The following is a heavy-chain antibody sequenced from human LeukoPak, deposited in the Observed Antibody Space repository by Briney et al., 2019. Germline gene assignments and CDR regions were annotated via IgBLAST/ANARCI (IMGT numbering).Heavy chain of an antibody. V-gene: IGHV3-48*01. CDR2: ISSSSSTI. D-gene: IGHD2-21*02. Sequence: GGSLRLSCAASGFTFSSYSMNWVRQAPGKGLEWISYISSSSSTIYYADSVKGRFTISRDNSKNTLYLQMNSLRAEDTAVYYCARVATVTATYYYYMDVWGKGTTVTISS. CDR1: GFTFSSYS. CDR3: ARVATVTATYYYYMDV. J-gene: IGHJ6*03.